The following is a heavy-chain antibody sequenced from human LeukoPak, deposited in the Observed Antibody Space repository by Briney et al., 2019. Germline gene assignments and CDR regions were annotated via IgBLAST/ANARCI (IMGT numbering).Heavy chain of an antibody. CDR1: GFTFDDYA. CDR3: AKGDGWPIHYGMDV. J-gene: IGHJ6*02. Sequence: GGSLRLSCAASGFTFDDYAMHWVRQAPGKGLEWVSGISWNSGSIGYADSVKGRFTISRDNAKNSLYLQMNSLRAEDTALYYCAKGDGWPIHYGMDVWGQGTTVTVSS. D-gene: IGHD5-24*01. V-gene: IGHV3-9*01. CDR2: ISWNSGSI.